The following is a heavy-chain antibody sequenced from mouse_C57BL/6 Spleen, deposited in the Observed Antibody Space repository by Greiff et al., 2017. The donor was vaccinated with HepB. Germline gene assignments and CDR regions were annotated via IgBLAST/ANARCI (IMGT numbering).Heavy chain of an antibody. J-gene: IGHJ4*01. CDR3: ARGDDYGTPRFYYYAMDY. V-gene: IGHV1-9*01. D-gene: IGHD2-4*01. CDR1: GYTFTGYW. Sequence: QVQLQQSGAELMKPGASVKLSCKATGYTFTGYWIEWVKQRPGHGLEWIGEILPGSGSTNYNEKFKGKATFTADTSSNTAYMQLSSLTTEDSAIYYCARGDDYGTPRFYYYAMDYWGQGTSVTVSS. CDR2: ILPGSGST.